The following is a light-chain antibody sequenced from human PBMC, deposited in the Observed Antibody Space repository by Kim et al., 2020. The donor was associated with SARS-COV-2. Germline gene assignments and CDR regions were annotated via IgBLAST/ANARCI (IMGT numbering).Light chain of an antibody. CDR2: VNT. CDR1: SSNIGIHY. Sequence: GQKGTIACSGSSSNIGIHYVSWYQQLPGTAPKLLIYVNTNRPSGIPDRFSGSNSGTSATLVITGLQTGDEADYYCGTWDSSLSAWVFGGGTQLTVL. J-gene: IGLJ3*02. CDR3: GTWDSSLSAWV. V-gene: IGLV1-51*01.